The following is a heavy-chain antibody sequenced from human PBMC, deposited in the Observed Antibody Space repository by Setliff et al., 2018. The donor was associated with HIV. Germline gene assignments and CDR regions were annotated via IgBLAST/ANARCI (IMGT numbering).Heavy chain of an antibody. CDR2: IHASGKA. V-gene: IGHV4-61*01. J-gene: IGHJ4*02. CDR1: GGSINSGHYY. D-gene: IGHD2-21*02. Sequence: SETLSLTCSVSGGSINSGHYYWSWIRQSPGKGLEWIGYIHASGKANYNPSLKSRVTISLDTSEMQFSLRLTSVTAADTAVYYCATLDPSGGNFLAYWGQGTLVTVSS. CDR3: ATLDPSGGNFLAY.